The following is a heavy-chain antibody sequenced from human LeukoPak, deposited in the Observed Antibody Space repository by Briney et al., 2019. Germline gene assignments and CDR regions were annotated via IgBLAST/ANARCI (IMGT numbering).Heavy chain of an antibody. CDR3: ARVPRSYYYYYYMDV. CDR2: IYYSGSS. CDR1: GGSISGYH. V-gene: IGHV4-59*01. Sequence: PSETLSLTCNVSGGSISGYHWSWIRQSPGKGLEWLGYIYYSGSSNYNPSLKSRVTMSADTSKNQFSLKLSSVTAADTAVYYCARVPRSYYYYYYMDVWGKGTTVTVFS. J-gene: IGHJ6*03.